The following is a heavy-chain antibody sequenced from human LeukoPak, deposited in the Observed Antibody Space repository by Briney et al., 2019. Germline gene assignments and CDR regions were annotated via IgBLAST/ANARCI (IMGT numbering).Heavy chain of an antibody. CDR1: GGTFSSYA. Sequence: SVKVSCKASGGTFSSYAISWVRQAPGQGLEWMGGIIPIFGTANYAQKFQGRVTITADESTSTAYMELSSLRSEDTAVYYCARDHPPRRTTLTLIIWGQRTMVTVSS. CDR3: ARDHPPRRTTLTLII. CDR2: IIPIFGTA. J-gene: IGHJ3*02. V-gene: IGHV1-69*01. D-gene: IGHD4-17*01.